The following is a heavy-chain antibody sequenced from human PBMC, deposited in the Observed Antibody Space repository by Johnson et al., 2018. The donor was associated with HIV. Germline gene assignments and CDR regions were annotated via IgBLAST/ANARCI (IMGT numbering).Heavy chain of an antibody. J-gene: IGHJ3*02. CDR2: IYSGGST. Sequence: VQLVESGGGVVQPGRSLRLSCAASGFTVSNYYMTWVRQSPGKGLEWVSVIYSGGSTYYADSVKGRFTISRDNSKNTLYLQMNSLRAEDTAVYYCARGIQPDAFDIWGQGTMVTVSS. CDR3: ARGIQPDAFDI. V-gene: IGHV3-66*01. D-gene: IGHD2-2*01. CDR1: GFTVSNYY.